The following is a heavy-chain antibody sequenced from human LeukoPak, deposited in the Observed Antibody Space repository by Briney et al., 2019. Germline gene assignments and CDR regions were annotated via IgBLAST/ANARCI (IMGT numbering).Heavy chain of an antibody. D-gene: IGHD3-9*01. Sequence: GASVKVSCKASGYTFTSYYMHWVRQAPGQGLEWMGIINPSGGSTSYAQKFQGRLTMTRDTSTSTVYMELSSLRSEDTAVYYCARDIDYDILTGYPQYYFDYWGQGTLVTVSS. V-gene: IGHV1-46*01. CDR1: GYTFTSYY. CDR2: INPSGGST. J-gene: IGHJ4*02. CDR3: ARDIDYDILTGYPQYYFDY.